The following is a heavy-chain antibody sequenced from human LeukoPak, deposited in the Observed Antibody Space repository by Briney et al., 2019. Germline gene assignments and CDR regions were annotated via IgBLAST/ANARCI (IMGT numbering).Heavy chain of an antibody. CDR3: ARLLVGAATLGYYYYYMDL. V-gene: IGHV4-4*09. Sequence: SETLSLTCTVSGDSISGYYWSWIRQPPGKGLEWIGYIYTSGTTNYNPSLKSRVTVSADTSKNHFSLKMSSVTAADTAVYYCARLLVGAATLGYYYYYMDLWGKGTTVTVSS. D-gene: IGHD1-26*01. CDR2: IYTSGTT. CDR1: GDSISGYY. J-gene: IGHJ6*03.